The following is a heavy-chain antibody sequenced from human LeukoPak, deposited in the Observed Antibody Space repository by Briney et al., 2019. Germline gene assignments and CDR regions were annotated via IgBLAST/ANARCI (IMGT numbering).Heavy chain of an antibody. D-gene: IGHD7-27*01. CDR3: ARSLRGTYLGALDY. V-gene: IGHV6-1*01. J-gene: IGHJ4*02. Sequence: SQTLSLTCAITGDSVSSNSAAWNWIRQSPSRGLEWLGRTYYRSKWYTDYALSVKSRITVSPDTSKNQFSLQPNSVTPEDTAVYYCARSLRGTYLGALDYWGQGTLVTASS. CDR1: GDSVSSNSAA. CDR2: TYYRSKWYT.